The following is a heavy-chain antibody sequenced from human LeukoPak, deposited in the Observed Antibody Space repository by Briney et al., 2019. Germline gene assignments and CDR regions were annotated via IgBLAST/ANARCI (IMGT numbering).Heavy chain of an antibody. J-gene: IGHJ4*02. CDR1: GFTFDSYA. D-gene: IGHD4-17*01. V-gene: IGHV3-23*01. CDR3: AKPGDSRSFDY. Sequence: GGSLRLSCAASGFTFDSYAMSWVRQAPGKGLEWVSTISGSGGSTYSADSVKGRFTISRDNFKNTLYLQMNSLRAEDTAVYYCAKPGDSRSFDYWGREPWSPSPQ. CDR2: ISGSGGST.